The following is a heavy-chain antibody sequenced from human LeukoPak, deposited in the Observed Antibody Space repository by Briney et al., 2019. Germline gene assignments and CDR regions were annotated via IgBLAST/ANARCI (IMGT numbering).Heavy chain of an antibody. J-gene: IGHJ4*02. CDR3: ARDEGSDSSGYYPFDY. Sequence: GGSLRLSCAASGFTFSSYSMNWVRQAPGKGLEWVAVISYDGSNKYSADSVKGRFTISRDNSKNTLYLQMNSLRAEDTAVYYCARDEGSDSSGYYPFDYWGQGTLVTVSS. CDR1: GFTFSSYS. CDR2: ISYDGSNK. D-gene: IGHD3-22*01. V-gene: IGHV3-30*03.